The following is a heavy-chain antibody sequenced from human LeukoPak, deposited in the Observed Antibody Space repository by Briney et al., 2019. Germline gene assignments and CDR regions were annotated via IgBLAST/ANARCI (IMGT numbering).Heavy chain of an antibody. CDR2: ISSSSSTI. D-gene: IGHD2-15*01. V-gene: IGHV3-48*04. CDR1: GFTFSSHS. Sequence: PGGSLRLSCAASGFTFSSHSMNWARQAPGKGLEWVSYISSSSSTIYYADSVKGRFTISRDNARNSLYLQMNSLRAEDTAVYYCARSLGYCSGGSCSGPGVFDYWGQGTLVTVSS. J-gene: IGHJ4*02. CDR3: ARSLGYCSGGSCSGPGVFDY.